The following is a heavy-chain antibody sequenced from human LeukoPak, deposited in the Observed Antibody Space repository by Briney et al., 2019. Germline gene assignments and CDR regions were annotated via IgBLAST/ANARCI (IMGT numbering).Heavy chain of an antibody. CDR2: ITVGATT. D-gene: IGHD6-13*01. CDR1: GFTFGSSA. CDR3: MKGTSAGNKGGDY. Sequence: GGSLRLSCAASGFTFGSSAMGWVRQTPEKGLAWVSTITVGATTYYTDSVKGRFTISRDNFRNTLYLQMNSLRAEDTAVYYCMKGTSAGNKGGDYWGQGTLVIVSA. J-gene: IGHJ4*02. V-gene: IGHV3-23*01.